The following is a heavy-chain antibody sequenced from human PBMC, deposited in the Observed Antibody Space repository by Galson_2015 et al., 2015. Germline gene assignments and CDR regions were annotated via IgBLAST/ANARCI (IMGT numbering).Heavy chain of an antibody. V-gene: IGHV3-73*01. CDR2: IRSKANSYAT. J-gene: IGHJ4*02. Sequence: SLRLSCAASGFTFSGSAMHWVRQASGKGLEWVGRIRSKANSYATAYAASVKGRFTISRDDSKNTAYLQMNSLKTEDTAVYYCTRLGYCSSTSCPEGWGQGTLVTVSS. CDR1: GFTFSGSA. CDR3: TRLGYCSSTSCPEG. D-gene: IGHD2-2*01.